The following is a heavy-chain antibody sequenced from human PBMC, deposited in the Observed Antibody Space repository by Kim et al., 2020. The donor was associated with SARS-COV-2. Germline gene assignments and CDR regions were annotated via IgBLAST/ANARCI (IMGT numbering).Heavy chain of an antibody. CDR2: INHSGST. CDR1: GGSFSGYY. CDR3: ASGQRSYYYYGMDV. J-gene: IGHJ6*02. V-gene: IGHV4-34*01. D-gene: IGHD3-10*01. Sequence: SETLSLTCAVYGGSFSGYYWSWIRQPPGKGLEWIGEINHSGSTNYNPSLKSRVTISVDTSKNQFPLKLSSVTAADTAVYYCASGQRSYYYYGMDVCGQGTTITVSS.